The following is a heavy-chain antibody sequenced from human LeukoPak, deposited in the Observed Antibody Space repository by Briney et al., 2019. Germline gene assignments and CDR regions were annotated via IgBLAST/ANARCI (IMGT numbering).Heavy chain of an antibody. V-gene: IGHV3-23*01. CDR3: ARRVTPNSFDY. Sequence: AGGSLRLSCAASGFTFSSYAMSWVRQAPVKGLEWVSGIGGSDGRTYYADSVKGRFTISRDNAKNSLYLQMNSLRAEDTAVYYCARRVTPNSFDYWGQGTLVTVSS. CDR2: IGGSDGRT. D-gene: IGHD2-21*02. J-gene: IGHJ4*02. CDR1: GFTFSSYA.